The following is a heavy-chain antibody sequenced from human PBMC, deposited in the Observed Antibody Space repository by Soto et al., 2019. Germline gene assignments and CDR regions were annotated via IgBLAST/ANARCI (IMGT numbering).Heavy chain of an antibody. V-gene: IGHV1-2*04. CDR3: ATSVTYGDNVKDGHYYYGMDV. CDR1: GYTFTDYY. D-gene: IGHD4-17*01. J-gene: IGHJ6*02. CDR2: INPNSGGT. Sequence: QVHLVQSGAEVKKRGASVKVSCKASGYTFTDYYMHWVRQAPGQGLEWMGWINPNSGGTNYAQKFQGWVSMTRDTAINTAYRELSRRKSDDTAVYYCATSVTYGDNVKDGHYYYGMDVWGQGTTVTVSS.